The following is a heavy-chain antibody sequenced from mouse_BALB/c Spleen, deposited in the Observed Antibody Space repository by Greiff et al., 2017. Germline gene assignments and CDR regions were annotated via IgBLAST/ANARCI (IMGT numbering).Heavy chain of an antibody. J-gene: IGHJ4*01. V-gene: IGHV1-7*01. CDR2: INPSTGYT. D-gene: IGHD2-4*01. CDR1: GYTFTSYW. Sequence: VKLQESGAELAKPGASVKMSCKASGYTFTSYWMHWVKQRPGQGLEWIGYINPSTGYTEYNQKFKDKATLTADKSSSTAYMQLSSLTSEDSAVYYCARSIYYDRYYAMDYWGQGTSVTVSS. CDR3: ARSIYYDRYYAMDY.